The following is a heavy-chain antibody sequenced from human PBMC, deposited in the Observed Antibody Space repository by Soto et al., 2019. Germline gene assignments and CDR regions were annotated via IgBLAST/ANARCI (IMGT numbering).Heavy chain of an antibody. D-gene: IGHD3-22*01. CDR3: ARQIYDSDTGPNFQYYFDS. CDR2: IDPSDSQT. V-gene: IGHV5-10-1*01. CDR1: GYSFAGYW. Sequence: GESLKISCKGSGYSFAGYWITWVRQKPGKGLEWMGRIDPSDSQTYYSPSFRGHVTISATKSITTVFLQWSSLRASDTAMYFCARQIYDSDTGPNFQYYFDSWGQGTPVTVSS. J-gene: IGHJ4*02.